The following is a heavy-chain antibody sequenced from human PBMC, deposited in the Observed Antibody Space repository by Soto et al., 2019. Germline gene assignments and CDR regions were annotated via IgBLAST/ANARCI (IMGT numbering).Heavy chain of an antibody. Sequence: EVQLVESGGGLVKPGGSLRLSCAASGFTFSSYTMNWVRQAPGKGLEWVSSISSSSRYIYYADSVKGRFIISRDNAKNSLYLQMNSLRAEDTAVYYCARSHSSGWPFDYWGQGTLVTVSS. J-gene: IGHJ4*02. CDR3: ARSHSSGWPFDY. D-gene: IGHD6-19*01. CDR2: ISSSSRYI. CDR1: GFTFSSYT. V-gene: IGHV3-21*01.